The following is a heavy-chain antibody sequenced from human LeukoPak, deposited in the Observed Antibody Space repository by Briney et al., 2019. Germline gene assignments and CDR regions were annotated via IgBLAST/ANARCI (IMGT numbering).Heavy chain of an antibody. CDR3: ARDSYYDSSGSY. J-gene: IGHJ4*02. CDR2: IYSGGST. V-gene: IGHV3-66*01. D-gene: IGHD3-22*01. CDR1: GFTVSSNY. Sequence: GGSLRLSCAASGFTVSSNYMSWVRQAPGKGLEWVSLIYSGGSTYYADSVRGRFTISRDNSKNTLYLQMNNLRAEDTAVYYCARDSYYDSSGSYWGQGTLVTVSS.